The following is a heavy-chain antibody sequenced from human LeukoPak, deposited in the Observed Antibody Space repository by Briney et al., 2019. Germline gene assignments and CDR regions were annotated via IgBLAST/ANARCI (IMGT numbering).Heavy chain of an antibody. D-gene: IGHD3-16*01. CDR1: GFTISSYA. Sequence: PGGSLRLSCAASGFTISSYAMSWVRQAPGKGLEWVSAISGSGGSTYYADSVKGRSTICRDNSKNTLYLQMNSLRAEDTSVYYCAKRPPYDYGDSWGQGTLVTVSS. CDR2: ISGSGGST. J-gene: IGHJ4*02. V-gene: IGHV3-23*01. CDR3: AKRPPYDYGDS.